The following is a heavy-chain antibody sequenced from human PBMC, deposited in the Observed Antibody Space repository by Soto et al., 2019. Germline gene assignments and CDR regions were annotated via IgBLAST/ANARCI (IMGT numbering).Heavy chain of an antibody. CDR2: INAGNGNT. V-gene: IGHV1-3*05. D-gene: IGHD2-15*01. Sequence: QVQLVQSGAEEKKPGASVKVSCKASGYTFTSYAMHWVRQAPGQRLEWMGWINAGNGNTKYSQKFQGRVTITRDTSASTAYRELSSLRSEDTALYYWARDTIVALDYWGLGTLVTVSS. CDR1: GYTFTSYA. CDR3: ARDTIVALDY. J-gene: IGHJ4*02.